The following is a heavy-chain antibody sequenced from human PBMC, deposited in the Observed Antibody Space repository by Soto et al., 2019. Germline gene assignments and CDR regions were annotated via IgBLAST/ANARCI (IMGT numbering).Heavy chain of an antibody. D-gene: IGHD2-2*01. Sequence: SETLSLTCAVYGGSFSGYYWSWIRQPPGKGLEWIGEINHSGSTNYNPSLKSRVTISVDTSKNQFSLKLSSVTAADTAVYYCARWGIIVVVPAAMDYHYGMDVWGQGTTVTVSS. V-gene: IGHV4-34*01. CDR2: INHSGST. CDR3: ARWGIIVVVPAAMDYHYGMDV. J-gene: IGHJ6*02. CDR1: GGSFSGYY.